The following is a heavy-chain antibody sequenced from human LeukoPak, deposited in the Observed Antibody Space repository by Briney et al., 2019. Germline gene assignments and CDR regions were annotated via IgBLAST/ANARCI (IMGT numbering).Heavy chain of an antibody. CDR2: ISPSSGGT. J-gene: IGHJ4*02. Sequence: ASVKVSCKASGYTFTGYYMHWVRQAPGQGLEWMGWISPSSGGTNYAQKFQGGVSLTRDASISTAYMELNRLRSDDTAVYYCATKGDIVVVPAATLTHWGQGTLVTVSS. D-gene: IGHD2-2*01. CDR3: ATKGDIVVVPAATLTH. CDR1: GYTFTGYY. V-gene: IGHV1-2*02.